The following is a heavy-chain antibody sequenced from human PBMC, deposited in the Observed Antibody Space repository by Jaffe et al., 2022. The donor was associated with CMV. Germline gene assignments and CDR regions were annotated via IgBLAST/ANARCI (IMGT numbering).Heavy chain of an antibody. D-gene: IGHD6-19*01. CDR1: GGSISSGGYY. CDR2: IYYSGST. V-gene: IGHV4-31*03. CDR3: ARDKAVAADRRGDAFDI. J-gene: IGHJ3*02. Sequence: QVQLQESGPGLVKPSQTLSLTCTVSGGSISSGGYYWSWIRQHPGKGLEWIGYIYYSGSTYYNPSLKSRVTISVDTSKNQFSLKLSSVTAADTAVYYCARDKAVAADRRGDAFDIWGQGTMVTVSS.